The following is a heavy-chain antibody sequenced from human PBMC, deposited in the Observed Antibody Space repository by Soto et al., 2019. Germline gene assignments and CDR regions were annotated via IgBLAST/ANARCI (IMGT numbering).Heavy chain of an antibody. J-gene: IGHJ4*02. D-gene: IGHD5-12*01. CDR2: IFSSGST. Sequence: SETLSLTCTVSGGSINTFYWSWVRQPAGKGLEWIGRIFSSGSTSFNPSLESRVTMSVDTSKNHFSLNLSSVTAADMAVYYCAREGSYSAYNFAHGIQLWSFDCWGQGALVTVSS. V-gene: IGHV4-4*07. CDR1: GGSINTFY. CDR3: AREGSYSAYNFAHGIQLWSFDC.